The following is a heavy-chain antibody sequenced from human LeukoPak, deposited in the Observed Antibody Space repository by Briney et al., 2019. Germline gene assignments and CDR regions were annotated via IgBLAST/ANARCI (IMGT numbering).Heavy chain of an antibody. Sequence: PGGSLRLSCAASGFTVSSNYMSWVRQAPGKGLEWVSVIYSGGSTYYADSVKGRFTISRDNSKNTLYLQMNSLRAEDTAVYYCARVPTPNHYDILTGYYDYWGQGTLVTVSS. CDR2: IYSGGST. V-gene: IGHV3-53*01. CDR3: ARVPTPNHYDILTGYYDY. J-gene: IGHJ4*02. CDR1: GFTVSSNY. D-gene: IGHD3-9*01.